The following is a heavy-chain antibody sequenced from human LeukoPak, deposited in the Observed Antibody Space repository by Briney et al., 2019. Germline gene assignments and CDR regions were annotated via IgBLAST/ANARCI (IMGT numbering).Heavy chain of an antibody. Sequence: GGSLRLSCAASGFTFSSYSMNWVRQAPGKGLEWVSSISSSSSYIYYADSVKGRFTISRDNAKNSLYLQMNSLRAEDTAVYYCARDVWGRRYYYYYMGVWGKGTTVTVSS. V-gene: IGHV3-21*01. D-gene: IGHD7-27*01. CDR2: ISSSSSYI. J-gene: IGHJ6*03. CDR3: ARDVWGRRYYYYYMGV. CDR1: GFTFSSYS.